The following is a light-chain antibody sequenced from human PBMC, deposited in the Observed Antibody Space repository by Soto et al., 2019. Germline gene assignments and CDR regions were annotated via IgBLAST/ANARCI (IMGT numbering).Light chain of an antibody. Sequence: EIVLTQSPATLSLSPGERATLSCRASQSVNDYLAWYQQKPGQAPRLLIYGASNRATGIPVRFSGSGSGTDFTLTISSLEPEHFAVYYCQHRGRWPRTFGQGTKLEIK. J-gene: IGKJ2*01. CDR3: QHRGRWPRT. CDR2: GAS. V-gene: IGKV3-11*01. CDR1: QSVNDY.